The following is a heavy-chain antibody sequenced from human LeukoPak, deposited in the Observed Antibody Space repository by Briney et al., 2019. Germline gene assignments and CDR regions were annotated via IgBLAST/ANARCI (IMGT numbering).Heavy chain of an antibody. V-gene: IGHV4-39*07. CDR2: IYYSGST. CDR3: ARDRGAMIVVPLDAFDI. J-gene: IGHJ3*02. D-gene: IGHD3-22*01. Sequence: PSETLSLTCTVSGGSISSSSYYWGWIRQPPGKGLEWIGSIYYSGSTYYNPSLKSRVTISVDRSKNQFSLKLSSVTAADTAVYYCARDRGAMIVVPLDAFDIWGQGTMVTVSS. CDR1: GGSISSSSYY.